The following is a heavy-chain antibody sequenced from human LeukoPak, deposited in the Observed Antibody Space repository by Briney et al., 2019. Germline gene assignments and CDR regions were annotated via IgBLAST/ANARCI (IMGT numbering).Heavy chain of an antibody. J-gene: IGHJ4*02. Sequence: PGGSLRLSCAASGFTFSRSWMHWVRQAPGKGLVWVSRINTDASNTIYADSVKGRFTISRDNAKNTLYLQMNSLRAEDTAVYYCARDQSIAGPTTADYWGQGTLVTVSS. CDR1: GFTFSRSW. V-gene: IGHV3-74*01. CDR3: ARDQSIAGPTTADY. CDR2: INTDASNT. D-gene: IGHD1-26*01.